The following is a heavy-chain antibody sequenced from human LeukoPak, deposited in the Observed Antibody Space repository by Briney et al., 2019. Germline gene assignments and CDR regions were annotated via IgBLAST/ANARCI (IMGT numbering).Heavy chain of an antibody. CDR2: ISSSSSYI. J-gene: IGHJ6*04. Sequence: GGSLRLSCAASGFTFSSYSMSWVRQAPGKGLEWVSSISSSSSYIYYADSVKGRFTISRDNAKNSLYLQMNSLRAEDTAVYYCARDGYYGSGSYSYYYGMDVWGKGTTVTVSS. CDR3: ARDGYYGSGSYSYYYGMDV. D-gene: IGHD3-10*01. CDR1: GFTFSSYS. V-gene: IGHV3-21*01.